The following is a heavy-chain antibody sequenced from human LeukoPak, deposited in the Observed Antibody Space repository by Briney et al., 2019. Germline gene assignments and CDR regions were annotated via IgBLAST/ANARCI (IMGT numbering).Heavy chain of an antibody. CDR1: GFTFSSYA. J-gene: IGHJ4*02. V-gene: IGHV3-48*01. CDR2: ISSSSSTI. D-gene: IGHD2/OR15-2a*01. Sequence: PGGSLRLSCAASGFTFSSYAMSWVRQAPGKGLEWVSYISSSSSTIYYADSVKGRFTISRDNAKNSLYLQMNSLRAEDTAVYYCARQLVLPRGRYWGQGTLVTVSS. CDR3: ARQLVLPRGRY.